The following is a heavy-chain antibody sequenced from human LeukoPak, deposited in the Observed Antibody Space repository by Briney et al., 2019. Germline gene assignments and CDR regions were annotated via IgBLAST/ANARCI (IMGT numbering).Heavy chain of an antibody. CDR2: MNPNSGNT. Sequence: ASVKVSCKASGYTFTSYDINWVRQATGQGLEWMGWMNPNSGNTGYAQKFQGRVTMTRNTSISTAYMELSSLRSDDTAVYYCARDGFLEDGDYYYMDVWGKGTTVTVSS. CDR1: GYTFTSYD. J-gene: IGHJ6*03. V-gene: IGHV1-8*01. D-gene: IGHD3-3*01. CDR3: ARDGFLEDGDYYYMDV.